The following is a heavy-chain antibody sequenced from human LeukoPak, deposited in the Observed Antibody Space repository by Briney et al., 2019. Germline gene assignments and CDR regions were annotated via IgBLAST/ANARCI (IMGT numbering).Heavy chain of an antibody. V-gene: IGHV3-53*01. Sequence: GSLRLSCAASGFTVSSNYMSWVRQAPGKGLEWVSVIHSGGSTYYADSVKGRFTISRDNSKNTLYLQMNSLRAEDTAVYYCTTLNPHCSSTSCYDPNFDYWGQGTLVTVSS. CDR3: TTLNPHCSSTSCYDPNFDY. CDR2: IHSGGST. CDR1: GFTVSSNY. J-gene: IGHJ4*02. D-gene: IGHD2-2*01.